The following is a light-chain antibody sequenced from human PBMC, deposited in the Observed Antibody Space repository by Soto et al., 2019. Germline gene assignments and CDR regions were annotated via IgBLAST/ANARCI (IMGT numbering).Light chain of an antibody. CDR2: NDR. CDR1: NIGSKS. V-gene: IGLV3-21*02. CDR3: QLWVSSSHHFYA. Sequence: SYELTQPPSVSVAPGQTARITCGGDNIGSKSVHWYQQKPGQAPVLVVYNDRDRPSGIPERFSGSSSGNTATLTISRVEAGDEADYYCQLWVSSSHHFYAFGTGTKVTV. J-gene: IGLJ1*01.